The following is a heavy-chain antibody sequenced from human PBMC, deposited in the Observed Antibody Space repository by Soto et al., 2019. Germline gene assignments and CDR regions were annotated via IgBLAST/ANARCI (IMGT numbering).Heavy chain of an antibody. Sequence: GGSLRLSCAASGFTFSSYAMSWVRQAPGKGLEWVSAISGSGGSTYYADSVKGRFTISRDNSKNTLYLQMNSLRAEDTAVYYCAKDDSQLLWFGEVWFGPWGQGTLVTVSS. CDR2: ISGSGGST. CDR3: AKDDSQLLWFGEVWFGP. CDR1: GFTFSSYA. J-gene: IGHJ5*02. V-gene: IGHV3-23*01. D-gene: IGHD3-10*01.